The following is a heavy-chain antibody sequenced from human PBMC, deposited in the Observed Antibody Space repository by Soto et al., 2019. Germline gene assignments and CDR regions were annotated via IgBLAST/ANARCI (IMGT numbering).Heavy chain of an antibody. CDR3: ASWLKEDGIGGTYYYGMDV. V-gene: IGHV1-69*12. CDR2: IIPMFGRA. CDR1: GGTFSNYA. D-gene: IGHD1-20*01. J-gene: IGHJ6*02. Sequence: QVQLVQSGAEVKKPGSSVKVACKACGGTFSNYALSWVRQAHGRGLEWMGEIIPMFGRADYAPKLQGRVTITADESTSTAHLDLSSLRSEDTAVYYCASWLKEDGIGGTYYYGMDVWGQGTTVTVSS.